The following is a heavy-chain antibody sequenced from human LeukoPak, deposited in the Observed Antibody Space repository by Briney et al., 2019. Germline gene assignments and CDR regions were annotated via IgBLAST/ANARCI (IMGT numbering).Heavy chain of an antibody. CDR3: ARDFNWFDP. V-gene: IGHV4-4*07. Sequence: GSLRLSCAASGFTFSDYYMSWIRQPPGKGLEWIGRIYANGGTNYNPSLKGRLTISIDTSKNQFSLRLSSVTAADTAIYYCARDFNWFDPWGQGTLVAVSS. J-gene: IGHJ5*02. CDR2: IYANGGT. CDR1: GFTFSDYY.